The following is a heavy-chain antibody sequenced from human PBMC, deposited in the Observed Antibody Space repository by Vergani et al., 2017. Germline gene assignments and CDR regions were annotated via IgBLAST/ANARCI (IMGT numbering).Heavy chain of an antibody. CDR1: GFTFSSYA. J-gene: IGHJ4*02. Sequence: VQLVESGGGLVQPGGSLRLSCAASGFTFSSYAMSWVRQAPGKGLEWVSAISGSGGSTYYADSVKGRFTISRDNSKNTLYLQMNSLGAEDTAVYYSAMVQQLRSSFDYWGQGTLVSVSS. V-gene: IGHV3-23*04. D-gene: IGHD6-13*01. CDR3: AMVQQLRSSFDY. CDR2: ISGSGGST.